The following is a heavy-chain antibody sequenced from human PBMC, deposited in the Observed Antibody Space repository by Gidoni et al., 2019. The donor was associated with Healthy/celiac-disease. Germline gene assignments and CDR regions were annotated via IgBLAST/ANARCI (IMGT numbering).Heavy chain of an antibody. V-gene: IGHV4-59*01. Sequence: QLQLQESGPGLEKPSETLSLTCTVSGGSISSYYWSWIRQPPGKGLEWIGYIYYSGSTHYNPSLKSRVTISVDTSKNQFSLKLSSVTAADPAVYYCARDDGGCYGYFQHWGQGTLVTVSS. J-gene: IGHJ1*01. D-gene: IGHD1-26*01. CDR3: ARDDGGCYGYFQH. CDR2: IYYSGST. CDR1: GGSISSYY.